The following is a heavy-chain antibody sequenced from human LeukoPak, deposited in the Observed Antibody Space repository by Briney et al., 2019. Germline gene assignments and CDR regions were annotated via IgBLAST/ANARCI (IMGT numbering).Heavy chain of an antibody. Sequence: ASVKVSCKASGYTFTSYGISWVRQAPGQGLEWMGWISAYNGNTNYAQKLQGRVTMTTDTSTSTAYMELRSLRSDDTAVYYCARDLGIRFLEWLPPGGINWFDPWGQGTLVTPSS. CDR1: GYTFTSYG. CDR2: ISAYNGNT. CDR3: ARDLGIRFLEWLPPGGINWFDP. V-gene: IGHV1-18*01. J-gene: IGHJ5*02. D-gene: IGHD3-3*01.